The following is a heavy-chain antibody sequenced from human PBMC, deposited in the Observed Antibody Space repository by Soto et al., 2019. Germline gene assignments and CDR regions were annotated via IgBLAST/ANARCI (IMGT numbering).Heavy chain of an antibody. CDR1: DDSIGPYY. CDR3: AREVVGNTWPGIFDS. Sequence: QEQLRESGPGLVKPSETLSLTCSISDDSIGPYYWTWIRQTPRKELQWIGYVYTSGSTKYNSSLKSRVTISLDASNRQFSLTMSSVTAADTGVYYCAREVVGNTWPGIFDSWGRGTLVVVSS. J-gene: IGHJ4*02. CDR2: VYTSGST. V-gene: IGHV4-4*08.